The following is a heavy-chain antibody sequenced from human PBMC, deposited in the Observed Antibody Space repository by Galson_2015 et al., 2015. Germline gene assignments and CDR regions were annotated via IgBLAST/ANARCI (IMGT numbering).Heavy chain of an antibody. CDR1: GFTFSSYW. J-gene: IGHJ5*02. CDR3: ARVYYYDSNGWFDP. D-gene: IGHD3-22*01. V-gene: IGHV3-7*03. CDR2: IKQDGSEK. Sequence: SLRLSCAASGFTFSSYWMSWVRQAPGKGLEWVANIKQDGSEKYYVDSVKGRFTISRDNTKNSLYLQMNSLRAEDTALYHCARVYYYDSNGWFDPWGQGTLVTVSS.